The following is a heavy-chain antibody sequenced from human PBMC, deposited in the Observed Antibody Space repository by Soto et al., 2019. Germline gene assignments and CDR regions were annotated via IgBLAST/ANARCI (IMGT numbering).Heavy chain of an antibody. CDR1: GFTFSSYA. J-gene: IGHJ6*02. CDR2: ISGSGGST. V-gene: IGHV3-23*01. CDR3: SKGYDFWSGYYDTGDYYYGMDV. D-gene: IGHD3-3*01. Sequence: EVQLLESGGGLVQPGGSLRLSCAASGFTFSSYAMSWVRQAPGKGLEWVSAISGSGGSTYYAASVKARFTISRDNSKNKMYLQMKSLRAVDTAVYYCSKGYDFWSGYYDTGDYYYGMDVWGQGTTVTVSS.